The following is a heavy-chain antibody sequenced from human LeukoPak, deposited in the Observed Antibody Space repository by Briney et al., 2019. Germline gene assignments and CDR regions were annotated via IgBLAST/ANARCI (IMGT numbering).Heavy chain of an antibody. CDR3: AKAYGSGSYSLDY. CDR2: IRASDDTT. D-gene: IGHD3-10*01. Sequence: GGSLRLSCEVFGFTFSTSAMSWVRQAPGKGLEWVSGIRASDDTTYYVDSVKGRFTVSRDNSKNTLYLQMNSLRAEDTALYYCAKAYGSGSYSLDYWGQGTLVTVSS. CDR1: GFTFSTSA. J-gene: IGHJ4*02. V-gene: IGHV3-23*01.